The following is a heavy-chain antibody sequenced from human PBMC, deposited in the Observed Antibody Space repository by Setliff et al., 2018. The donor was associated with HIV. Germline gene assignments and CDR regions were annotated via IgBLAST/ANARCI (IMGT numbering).Heavy chain of an antibody. D-gene: IGHD3-10*01. CDR2: ISPNTGDT. V-gene: IGHV1-2*02. J-gene: IGHJ5*02. CDR3: ARGGYYTSGTWFDP. Sequence: GASVKVSCKTAGYTFTAYFLQWVRQAPGQGLEWIGWISPNTGDTGIALKFQGRVTMTRDTSTSTTYLELDRLTYDDTAIYYCARGGYYTSGTWFDPWGQGTPVTVSS. CDR1: GYTFTAYF.